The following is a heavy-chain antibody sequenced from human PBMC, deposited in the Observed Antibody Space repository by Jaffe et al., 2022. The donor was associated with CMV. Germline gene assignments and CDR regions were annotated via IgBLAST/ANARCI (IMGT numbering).Heavy chain of an antibody. CDR2: INPSGGST. J-gene: IGHJ6*02. CDR3: ARIVPAGGMDV. CDR1: GYTFTNYY. D-gene: IGHD2-2*01. V-gene: IGHV1-46*01. Sequence: QVQLVQSGAEVKKPGASVKVSCKASGYTFTNYYMHWVRQAPGQGLEWMGIINPSGGSTSYAQKFQGRVTMTRDTSTSTVYMELSSLRSEDTAVYYCARIVPAGGMDVWGQGTTVTVSS.